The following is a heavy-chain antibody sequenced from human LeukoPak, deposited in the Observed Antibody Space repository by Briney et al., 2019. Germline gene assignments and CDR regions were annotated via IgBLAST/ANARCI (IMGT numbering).Heavy chain of an antibody. CDR3: ARGPFAHDYTDYA. Sequence: PSETLSLTCTVSGGSISSGDYYWSWIRQSPGKGLEWIGYIYYSGSTHYNPSLKSRVSISIDTSKNQFSLRLNSVAAADTAVYYCARGPFAHDYTDYAWGQGTLVTVSS. J-gene: IGHJ4*02. CDR2: IYYSGST. CDR1: GGSISSGDYY. D-gene: IGHD4-11*01. V-gene: IGHV4-30-4*01.